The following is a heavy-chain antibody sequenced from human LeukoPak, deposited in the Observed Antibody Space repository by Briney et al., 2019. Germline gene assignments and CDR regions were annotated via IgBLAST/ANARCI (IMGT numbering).Heavy chain of an antibody. Sequence: GGSLRLSCAASGFTFSSYGMHWVRQAPGKGLEWVAVISYGGSNKYYADSVKGRFTISRDNSKNTLYLQMNSLRAEDTAVYYCAKEYEVVPAAMLAPIDYWGQGTLVTVSS. CDR3: AKEYEVVPAAMLAPIDY. D-gene: IGHD2-2*01. CDR1: GFTFSSYG. CDR2: ISYGGSNK. J-gene: IGHJ4*02. V-gene: IGHV3-30*18.